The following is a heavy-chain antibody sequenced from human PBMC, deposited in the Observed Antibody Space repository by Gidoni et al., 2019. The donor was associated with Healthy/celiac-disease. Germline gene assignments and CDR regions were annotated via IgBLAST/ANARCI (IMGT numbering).Heavy chain of an antibody. V-gene: IGHV1-2*02. CDR3: ARDYDSSGYYLGEGLNDY. CDR1: GYTFTGYY. CDR2: INPNSGGT. J-gene: IGHJ4*02. Sequence: QVQLVQSGAEVKKPGASVKVSCKASGYTFTGYYMHWVRQAPGQGLEWMGWINPNSGGTNYAQKFQGRVTMTRDTSISTAYMELSRLRSDDTAVYYCARDYDSSGYYLGEGLNDYWGQGTLVTVSS. D-gene: IGHD3-22*01.